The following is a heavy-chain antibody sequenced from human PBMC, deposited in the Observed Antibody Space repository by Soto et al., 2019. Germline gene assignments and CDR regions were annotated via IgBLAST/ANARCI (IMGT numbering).Heavy chain of an antibody. D-gene: IGHD6-19*01. CDR3: ARRFAYSSGLDGFDI. J-gene: IGHJ3*02. V-gene: IGHV3-23*01. CDR1: GFIFSSYA. CDR2: ISGSGGTT. Sequence: GGSLRLSCAASGFIFSSYAMTWVRQAPGKGLEWVSGISGSGGTTYYVDSVKGRFTISRDNSKNTLYLQMNSLRAEDSAIYFCARRFAYSSGLDGFDIWGQGTMVT.